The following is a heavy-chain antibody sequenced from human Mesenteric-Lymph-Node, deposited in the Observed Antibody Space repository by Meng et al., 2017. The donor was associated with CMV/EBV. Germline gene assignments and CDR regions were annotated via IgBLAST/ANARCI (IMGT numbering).Heavy chain of an antibody. D-gene: IGHD2-15*01. CDR2: INPNSGGT. J-gene: IGHJ5*02. Sequence: GYTFTGYYMHWVRQAPGQGLEWMGWINPNSGGTNYAQKFQGRVTMTRDTSISTAYMELSRLRSEDTAVYYCARGWVVVAAKRNWFDPWGQGTLVTSPQ. CDR3: ARGWVVVAAKRNWFDP. CDR1: GYTFTGYY. V-gene: IGHV1-2*02.